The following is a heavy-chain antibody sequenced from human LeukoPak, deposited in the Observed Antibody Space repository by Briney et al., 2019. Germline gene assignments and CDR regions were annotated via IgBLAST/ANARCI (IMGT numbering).Heavy chain of an antibody. J-gene: IGHJ6*03. Sequence: LGGSLRLSCAVSGFTSIIYAMHGVRQAPDNGLGWVAFIRYVGGNKYNAASAKGRFTISRDTSRNTLYLQMNSMSPGDTAEYYCAKGGGFGPSQKWAGYYSYMYVWRKRTMVTISS. D-gene: IGHD3/OR15-3a*01. CDR2: IRYVGGNK. CDR1: GFTSIIYA. CDR3: AKGGGFGPSQKWAGYYSYMYV. V-gene: IGHV3-30*02.